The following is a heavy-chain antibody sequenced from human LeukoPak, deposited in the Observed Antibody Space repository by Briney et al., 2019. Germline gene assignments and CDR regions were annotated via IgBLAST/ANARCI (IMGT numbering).Heavy chain of an antibody. CDR3: AKVLGIRGYAFDI. D-gene: IGHD7-27*01. V-gene: IGHV3-23*01. CDR1: GFTFSTFA. Sequence: GGSLRLSCAASGFTFSTFAMNWVRQAPGKGLEWVSAISGSGDSTYFGDSVKGRFTISRDNSKSVLYLQMNTLRAEDTAVYYCAKVLGIRGYAFDIWGQGTMVTVSS. CDR2: ISGSGDST. J-gene: IGHJ3*02.